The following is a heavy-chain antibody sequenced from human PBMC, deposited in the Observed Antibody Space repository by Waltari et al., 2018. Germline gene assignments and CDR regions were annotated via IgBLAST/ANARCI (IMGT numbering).Heavy chain of an antibody. V-gene: IGHV1-69*04. CDR1: GGTFSSYA. CDR2: IIAILGIA. Sequence: QVQLVQSGAEVKKPGSSVKVSCKASGGTFSSYAISWLRQAPGQGLEWMGRIIAILGIANYAQKFQGRVTITADKSTSTAYMELSSLRSEDTAVYYCRIEMATIGGGYGMDVWGQGTTVTVSS. CDR3: RIEMATIGGGYGMDV. D-gene: IGHD5-12*01. J-gene: IGHJ6*02.